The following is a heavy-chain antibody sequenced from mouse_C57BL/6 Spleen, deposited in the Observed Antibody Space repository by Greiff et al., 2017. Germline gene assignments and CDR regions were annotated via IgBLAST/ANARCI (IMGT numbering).Heavy chain of an antibody. CDR2: IDPETGGN. J-gene: IGHJ4*01. Sequence: QVQLQQSGAELVRPGASVTLSCKASGYTFTDYEMHWVKQTPVHGLEWIGAIDPETGGNAYNQKFKGKAILTADKSSSTAYMELRSLTSEDSAVYYCTRRGTEKAMDYWGQGTSVTVSS. CDR3: TRRGTEKAMDY. CDR1: GYTFTDYE. D-gene: IGHD2-14*01. V-gene: IGHV1-15*01.